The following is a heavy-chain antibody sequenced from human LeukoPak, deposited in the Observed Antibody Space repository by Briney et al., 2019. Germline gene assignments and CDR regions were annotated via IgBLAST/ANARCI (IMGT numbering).Heavy chain of an antibody. Sequence: SETLSLTCTVSGGSISSYYWSWIRQPPGKGLEWIGYIYYSGSTNYNPSLKSRVTILVDTSKNQFSLKLSSVTAADTAVYYCARVQRSIAGNVGWFDPWGQGTLVTVSS. D-gene: IGHD6-6*01. CDR3: ARVQRSIAGNVGWFDP. J-gene: IGHJ5*02. CDR1: GGSISSYY. CDR2: IYYSGST. V-gene: IGHV4-59*01.